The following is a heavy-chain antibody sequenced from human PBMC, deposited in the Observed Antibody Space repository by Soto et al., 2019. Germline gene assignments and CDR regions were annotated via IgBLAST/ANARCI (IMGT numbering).Heavy chain of an antibody. Sequence: ASVTVSCKVSGYTLTELSMHWVRQAPGKGLEWMGGVNPYNGETNYAQKFQGRVTMTTDTSTSTAYMELRSLRSDDTAVYYCARQVLSPDYSSGWGYNWFDPWGQGTLVTVSS. CDR3: ARQVLSPDYSSGWGYNWFDP. CDR1: GYTLTELS. CDR2: VNPYNGET. J-gene: IGHJ5*02. V-gene: IGHV1-24*01. D-gene: IGHD6-19*01.